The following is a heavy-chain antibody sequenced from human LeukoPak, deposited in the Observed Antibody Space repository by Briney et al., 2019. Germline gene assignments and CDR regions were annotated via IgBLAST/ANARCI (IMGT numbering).Heavy chain of an antibody. CDR2: IYSGGST. J-gene: IGHJ4*02. CDR3: ARRYSSGWWIDY. Sequence: QPGGSLRLSCAASGFTPDDYAIHWVRQVPGKGLEWVSGIYSGGSTYYADSVKGRFTISRDNSKNTLYLQMNTLRAEDTAVYYCARRYSSGWWIDYWGQGTLVTVSS. D-gene: IGHD6-19*01. V-gene: IGHV3-53*01. CDR1: GFTPDDYA.